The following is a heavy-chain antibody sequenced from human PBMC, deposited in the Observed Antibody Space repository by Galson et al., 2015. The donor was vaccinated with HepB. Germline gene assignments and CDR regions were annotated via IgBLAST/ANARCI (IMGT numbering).Heavy chain of an antibody. CDR2: ISYDGSNK. CDR1: GFTFSSYA. D-gene: IGHD2-8*01. Sequence: SLRLSCAASGFTFSSYAMHWVRQAPGKGLEWVAVISYDGSNKYYADSVKGRFTISRDNSRNTLYLQMNSLRAEDTAVYYCVKVLSGAWRAYDYWGQGTLVTVSS. J-gene: IGHJ4*02. V-gene: IGHV3-30*04. CDR3: VKVLSGAWRAYDY.